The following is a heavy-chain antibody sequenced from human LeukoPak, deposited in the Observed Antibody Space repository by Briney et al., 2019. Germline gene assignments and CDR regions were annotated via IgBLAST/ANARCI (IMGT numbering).Heavy chain of an antibody. V-gene: IGHV3-13*01. Sequence: GGSLRLSCAASGFTFSSYDMHWVRQAPGKGLEWVSAIGTAGDTYYPGSVKGRFTISRENAKNSLYLQMDSLRAGDTAVYYCARRGLGYYYMDVWGKGTTVTVSS. CDR2: IGTAGDT. CDR3: ARRGLGYYYMDV. D-gene: IGHD3-16*01. J-gene: IGHJ6*03. CDR1: GFTFSSYD.